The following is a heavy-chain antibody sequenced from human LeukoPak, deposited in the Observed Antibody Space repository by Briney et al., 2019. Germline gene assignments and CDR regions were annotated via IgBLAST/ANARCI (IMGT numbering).Heavy chain of an antibody. CDR2: INPNSGGT. CDR1: GDTFSSYG. Sequence: ASVKVSCKASGDTFSSYGISWVRQAPGQGLEWMGWINPNSGGTNYAQKFQGRVTMTRDTSISTAYMELSRLRSDDTAVYYCAPSGGSSGWDAFDIWGQGTMVTVSS. V-gene: IGHV1-2*02. J-gene: IGHJ3*02. CDR3: APSGGSSGWDAFDI. D-gene: IGHD6-19*01.